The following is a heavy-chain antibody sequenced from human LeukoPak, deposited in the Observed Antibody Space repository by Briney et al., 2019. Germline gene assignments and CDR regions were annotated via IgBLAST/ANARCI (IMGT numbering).Heavy chain of an antibody. V-gene: IGHV3-53*01. CDR1: GFTVSTNY. CDR3: AKHFCTGLDCSLFDS. D-gene: IGHD3/OR15-3a*01. J-gene: IGHJ4*02. Sequence: GGSLRLSCAASGFTVSTNYMNWVRQAPGKGLEWVSVIYSGGNTYYADSVKGRFTISRDNSKNTLYLQMNSLRAEDTAVYYCAKHFCTGLDCSLFDSWGQGTLVTVSS. CDR2: IYSGGNT.